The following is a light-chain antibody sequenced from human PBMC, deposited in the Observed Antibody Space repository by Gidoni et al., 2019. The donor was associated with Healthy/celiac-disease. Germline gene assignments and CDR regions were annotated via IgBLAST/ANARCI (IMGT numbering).Light chain of an antibody. CDR3: QQYGSSPRT. Sequence: EIVLTQSPATLSLSPGERATLSCGASQSVSSSYLAWYQQKPGLAPRLLIYDASSGSGTDFTLTISRLEPEDFAVYYCQQYGSSPRTFGQGTKVEIK. V-gene: IGKV3D-20*01. CDR1: QSVSSSY. J-gene: IGKJ1*01. CDR2: DAS.